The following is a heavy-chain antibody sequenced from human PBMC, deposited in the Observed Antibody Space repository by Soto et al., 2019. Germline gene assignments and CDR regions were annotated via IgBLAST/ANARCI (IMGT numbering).Heavy chain of an antibody. CDR2: ISSSDTYI. Sequence: EVQLVESGGGLVKPGGSLRLSCAASGFTFSSYSMNWVRQAPEKGLEWVSSISSSDTYIYYAVSVKGRFTISRENAKNSLYLQMNSLRAEDTAVYFCAAGRPVDYWGQGTLVTVSS. J-gene: IGHJ4*02. V-gene: IGHV3-21*01. D-gene: IGHD6-6*01. CDR3: AAGRPVDY. CDR1: GFTFSSYS.